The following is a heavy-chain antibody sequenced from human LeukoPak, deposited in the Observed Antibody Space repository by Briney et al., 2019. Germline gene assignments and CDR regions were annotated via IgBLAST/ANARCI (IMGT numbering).Heavy chain of an antibody. D-gene: IGHD3-22*01. CDR1: GGSISSGGYY. V-gene: IGHV4-31*03. CDR3: GRKVYDSGVYLTFDY. CDR2: IYYSGST. Sequence: PSQTLSLTCTVSGGSISSGGYYWSWIRQHPGKGLEWIGYIYYSGSTYYNPSLKSRVTISVDTSKNQFSLKLSSVTAADTAVYYGGRKVYDSGVYLTFDYGGKEPWVTVS. J-gene: IGHJ4*01.